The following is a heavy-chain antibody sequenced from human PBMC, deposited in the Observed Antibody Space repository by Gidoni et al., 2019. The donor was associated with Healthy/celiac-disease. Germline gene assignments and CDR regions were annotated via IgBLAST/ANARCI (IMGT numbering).Heavy chain of an antibody. D-gene: IGHD3-3*01. Sequence: QLQLQESGPGLVKPSGTLSLTCTVSGGSIRSSSYYWGWIRQPPGKGLEWIGSIYYSGSTYYNPSLKSRVTISVDTSKNQFSLKLSSVTAADTAVYYCARLSGGLRFLEWLLYVDYWGQGTLVTVSS. J-gene: IGHJ4*02. CDR1: GGSIRSSSYY. CDR2: IYYSGST. CDR3: ARLSGGLRFLEWLLYVDY. V-gene: IGHV4-39*01.